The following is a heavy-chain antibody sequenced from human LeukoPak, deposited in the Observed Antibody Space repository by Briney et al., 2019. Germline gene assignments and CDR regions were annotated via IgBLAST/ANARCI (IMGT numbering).Heavy chain of an antibody. V-gene: IGHV3-30*03. D-gene: IGHD3-10*01. CDR2: ISYDGSNK. CDR1: GFTFSSYG. J-gene: IGHJ5*02. Sequence: GRSLRLSCAASGFTFSSYGMHWVRQAPGKGLEWVAVISYDGSNKYYADSVKGRFTISRDNAKNSLFQQMNSLRAEDTAVYYCATDLIHYYASGAKTWGQGTLVTVSS. CDR3: ATDLIHYYASGAKT.